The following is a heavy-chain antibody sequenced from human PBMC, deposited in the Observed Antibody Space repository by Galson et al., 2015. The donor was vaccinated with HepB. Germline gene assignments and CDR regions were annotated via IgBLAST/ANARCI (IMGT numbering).Heavy chain of an antibody. Sequence: SLRLSCAASGFTFSSYGMHWVRQAPGKGLEWVAVIWYDGSNKYYADSVKGRFTISRDNSKNTLYLQMNSLRAEDTAVYYCARGNPLDTGGWAEIDYWGQGTLVTVSS. CDR1: GFTFSSYG. CDR2: IWYDGSNK. J-gene: IGHJ4*02. CDR3: ARGNPLDTGGWAEIDY. V-gene: IGHV3-33*01. D-gene: IGHD6-19*01.